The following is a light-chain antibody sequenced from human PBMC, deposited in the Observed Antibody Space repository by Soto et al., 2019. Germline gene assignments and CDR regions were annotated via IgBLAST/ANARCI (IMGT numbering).Light chain of an antibody. J-gene: IGKJ4*01. Sequence: DIVMTQSPDSLAVSLGERATINCRSSQSVLYSSNNKNYLAWYQQKPGQPPKLLIYWASTRESGVPDRFSGSGSRTDFILTISSLQAEDVAVYYCQHYYTNALTFGGGTKVGVK. CDR1: QSVLYSSNNKNY. CDR2: WAS. CDR3: QHYYTNALT. V-gene: IGKV4-1*01.